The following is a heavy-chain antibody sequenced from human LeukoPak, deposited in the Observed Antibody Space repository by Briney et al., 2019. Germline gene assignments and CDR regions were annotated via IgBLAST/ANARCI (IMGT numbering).Heavy chain of an antibody. D-gene: IGHD6-13*01. CDR1: DGSVSSSSYY. CDR3: ASHSRAAAGTLTDY. Sequence: SETLSLTCTVSDGSVSSSSYYWGWIRQPPGKGLEWIGSIYYSGNTYYNASLKSQVSISIDTSKNQFSLRLTSVTAADTAVYYCASHSRAAAGTLTDYWGQGTLVTVSS. V-gene: IGHV4-39*01. J-gene: IGHJ4*02. CDR2: IYYSGNT.